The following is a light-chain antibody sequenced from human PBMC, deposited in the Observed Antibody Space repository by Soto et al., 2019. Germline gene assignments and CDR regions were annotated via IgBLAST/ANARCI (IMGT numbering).Light chain of an antibody. CDR2: WAS. CDR3: HQYDTTPLT. J-gene: IGKJ4*01. V-gene: IGKV4-1*01. Sequence: DIVMTQSPDSLDVSLGERATINCKSSQSVLYSSNNKNYLSWYQQKPGQPPKLIIYWASIRDSGVPDRFSGSGSGTDFTLTISSLQAEDVAVYYCHQYDTTPLTFGGGTKVAMK. CDR1: QSVLYSSNNKNY.